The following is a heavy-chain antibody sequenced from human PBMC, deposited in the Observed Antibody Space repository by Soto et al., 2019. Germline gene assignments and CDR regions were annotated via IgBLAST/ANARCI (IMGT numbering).Heavy chain of an antibody. V-gene: IGHV4-39*01. J-gene: IGHJ4*02. D-gene: IGHD4-17*01. CDR3: ARQTNFHGNHRFFAY. CDR1: GGSIYSSSYS. Sequence: SETLSLTCTVSGGSIYSSSYSWGWIRQPPGKGLEWIGSIYYSGTTSYNPSLKSRVTISVDTSKSQFSLKLSSVTAADTAVFYCARQTNFHGNHRFFAYWGQGTLVTVSS. CDR2: IYYSGTT.